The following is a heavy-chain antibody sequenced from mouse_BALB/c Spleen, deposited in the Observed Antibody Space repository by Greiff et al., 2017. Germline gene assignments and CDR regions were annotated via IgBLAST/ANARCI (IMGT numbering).Heavy chain of an antibody. J-gene: IGHJ4*01. CDR2: ISSGGSYT. Sequence: EVKLMESGGGLVKPGGSLKLSCAASGFTFSSYTMSWVRQTPEKRLEWVATISSGGSYTYYPDSVKGRFTISRDNAKNTLYLQMSSLKSEDTAMYYCTRDRKITTDYYAMDYWGQGTSVTVSA. D-gene: IGHD2-4*01. CDR3: TRDRKITTDYYAMDY. CDR1: GFTFSSYT. V-gene: IGHV5-6-4*01.